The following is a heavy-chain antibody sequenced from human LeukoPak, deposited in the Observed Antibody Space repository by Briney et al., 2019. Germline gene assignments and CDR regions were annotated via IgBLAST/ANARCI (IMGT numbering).Heavy chain of an antibody. V-gene: IGHV1-69*13. CDR1: GGTXSSYA. CDR3: ARDLYCSSTSCFDY. J-gene: IGHJ4*02. CDR2: IIPIFGTA. Sequence: GASVKVPCKASGGTXSSYAISWVRQAPGQGLEWMGGIIPIFGTANYAQKFQGRVTITADESTSTAYMELSSLRSEDTAVYYCARDLYCSSTSCFDYWGQGTLVTVSS. D-gene: IGHD2-2*01.